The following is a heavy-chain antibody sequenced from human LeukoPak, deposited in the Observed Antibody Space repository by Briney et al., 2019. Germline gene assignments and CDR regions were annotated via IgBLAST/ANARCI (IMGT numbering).Heavy chain of an antibody. D-gene: IGHD2-15*01. CDR3: ARDCSGNSCYSN. CDR1: GGSISTYY. CDR2: IYSSGST. V-gene: IGHV4-4*07. J-gene: IGHJ4*02. Sequence: SETLSLTCTVSGGSISTYYWSWIRQPAGKGLEWIGRIYSSGSTDYNPSLKSRVTMSVDTSKNQFSLKLSSVTATDTAVYYCARDCSGNSCYSNWGQGTLVTVSS.